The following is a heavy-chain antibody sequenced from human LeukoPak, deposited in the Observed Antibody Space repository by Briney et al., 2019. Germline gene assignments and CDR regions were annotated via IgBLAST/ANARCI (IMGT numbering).Heavy chain of an antibody. V-gene: IGHV3-48*02. CDR2: ISSSSSPI. D-gene: IGHD6-13*01. CDR3: ARDHYSRNDY. J-gene: IGHJ4*02. Sequence: GGSLRLSCAASGFTFSSYSMTWVRQAPGKGLEWLSYISSSSSPIYYADSVKGRFTISRDNAKNSLYLQMNSLRDEDTAVYYCARDHYSRNDYWGQGTLVTVSS. CDR1: GFTFSSYS.